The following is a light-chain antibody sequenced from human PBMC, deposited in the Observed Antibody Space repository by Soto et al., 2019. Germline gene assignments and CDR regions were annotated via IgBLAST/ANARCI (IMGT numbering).Light chain of an antibody. V-gene: IGLV1-40*01. J-gene: IGLJ2*01. CDR2: ANT. CDR1: SSNIGANYD. Sequence: QSVLTQPPSVSGAPGQRVTISCTGSSSNIGANYDVHWYQQRPGSAPKLLIFANTNRPSGVPDRFSGSKSGTSASLAITGLQAEDEGDYYCSSYTSSSTVVFGGGTKVTVL. CDR3: SSYTSSSTVV.